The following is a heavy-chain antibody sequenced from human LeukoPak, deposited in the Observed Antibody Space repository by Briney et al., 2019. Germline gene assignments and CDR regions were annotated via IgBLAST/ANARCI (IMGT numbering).Heavy chain of an antibody. CDR3: AKERQGGNSYGDEAFYFDY. CDR2: ISGSGGNS. Sequence: GGSLRPSCTASGFSFDTYAMNWVRQVPGKGLEWVSGISGSGGNSYYADSVKGRFTISRDNSKNTLYLQMHSLRAEDTAIYYCAKERQGGNSYGDEAFYFDYWGQGTLVTVSS. J-gene: IGHJ4*02. D-gene: IGHD4-23*01. V-gene: IGHV3-23*01. CDR1: GFSFDTYA.